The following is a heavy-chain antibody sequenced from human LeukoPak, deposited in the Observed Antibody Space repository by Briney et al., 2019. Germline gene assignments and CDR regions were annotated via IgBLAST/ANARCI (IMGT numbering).Heavy chain of an antibody. CDR2: IIPIFGTA. D-gene: IGHD3-22*01. J-gene: IGHJ4*02. V-gene: IGHV1-69*05. CDR3: ARGPLRGYDSSGHRLYYFDY. Sequence: ASVKVSCMASGGTFSSYAISWVRQAPGQGLEWMGGIIPIFGTANYAQKFQGRVTITTDESTSTAYMELSSLRSEDTAVYYCARGPLRGYDSSGHRLYYFDYWGQGTLVTVSS. CDR1: GGTFSSYA.